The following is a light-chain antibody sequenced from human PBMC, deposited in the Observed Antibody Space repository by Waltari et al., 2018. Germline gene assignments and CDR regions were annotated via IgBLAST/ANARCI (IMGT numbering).Light chain of an antibody. CDR3: CSYAGSSTLV. CDR2: EGS. V-gene: IGLV2-23*01. Sequence: QSALTQPASVSGSPGQSITLSCTGTSSDVGSYNLVSWYQPHPGKAPKLMIYEGSKRPSGVSNRFSGSKSGNTASLTISGLQAEDEADYYCCSYAGSSTLVFGGGTKLTVL. CDR1: SSDVGSYNL. J-gene: IGLJ3*02.